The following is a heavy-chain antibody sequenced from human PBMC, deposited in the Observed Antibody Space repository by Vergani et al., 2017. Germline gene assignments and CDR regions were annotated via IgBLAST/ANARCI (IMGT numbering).Heavy chain of an antibody. D-gene: IGHD2-15*01. CDR3: ARAGGYCSGGSCYPHGVTLFDY. CDR1: GFTFSSYA. V-gene: IGHV3-30-3*01. CDR2: ISYDGSNK. Sequence: QVQLVESGGGVVQPGRSLRLSCAASGFTFSSYAMHWVRQAPGKGLEWVAVISYDGSNKYYADSVKGRFTISRDNSKNTLYLQMNSLRAEDTAVYYCARAGGYCSGGSCYPHGVTLFDYWGQGTLVTVSS. J-gene: IGHJ4*02.